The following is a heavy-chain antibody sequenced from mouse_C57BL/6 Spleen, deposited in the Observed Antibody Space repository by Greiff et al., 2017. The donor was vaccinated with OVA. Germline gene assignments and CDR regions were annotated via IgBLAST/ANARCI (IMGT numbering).Heavy chain of an antibody. CDR2: IDPSDSYT. Sequence: QVQLKQPGAELVKPGASVKLSCKASGYTFTSYWMQWVKQRPGQGLEWIGEIDPSDSYTNYNQKFKGKATLTVDTSSSTAYMQLSSLTSEDSAVYYCARRAAGTGGYFDYWGQGTTLTVSS. D-gene: IGHD4-1*01. CDR1: GYTFTSYW. V-gene: IGHV1-50*01. J-gene: IGHJ2*01. CDR3: ARRAAGTGGYFDY.